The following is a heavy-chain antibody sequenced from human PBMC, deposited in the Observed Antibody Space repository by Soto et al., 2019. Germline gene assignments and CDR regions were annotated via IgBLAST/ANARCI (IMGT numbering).Heavy chain of an antibody. CDR3: ARRIDIIWYFDL. J-gene: IGHJ2*01. CDR1: GGSISSSSYY. CDR2: IYYSGST. Sequence: SETLSLTCTVSGGSISSSSYYWGWIRQPPGKGLEWIGSIYYSGSTYYNPSLKSRVTISVDTSKNQFSLKLSSVTAADTAVYYCARRIDIIWYFDLWGRGTLVTVSS. D-gene: IGHD2-15*01. V-gene: IGHV4-39*01.